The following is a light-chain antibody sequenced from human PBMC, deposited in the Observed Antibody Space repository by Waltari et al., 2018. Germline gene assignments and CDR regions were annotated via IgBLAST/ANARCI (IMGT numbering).Light chain of an antibody. J-gene: IGKJ1*01. V-gene: IGKV3-20*01. CDR1: ESVSVAY. CDR3: QQYGSLPWT. Sequence: IVLTQSPGTLSLSPGGRATLSCRASESVSVAYLAWYQQNPGQAPRLLIYDASTRATGVPDRFSGSGSGTDFTLTISRLEPEDFAVYYCQQYGSLPWTFGQGTKVAIK. CDR2: DAS.